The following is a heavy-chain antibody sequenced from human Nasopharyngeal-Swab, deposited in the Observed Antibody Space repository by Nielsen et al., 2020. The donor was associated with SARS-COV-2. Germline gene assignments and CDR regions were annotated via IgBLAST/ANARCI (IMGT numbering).Heavy chain of an antibody. J-gene: IGHJ4*02. CDR1: GFTFSSYA. D-gene: IGHD6-19*01. CDR2: ISGSGGST. CDR3: AKDRGWTYSSGWNYFDY. Sequence: GESLKISCAASGFTFSSYAMSWVRQAPGKGLEWVSAISGSGGSTYYADSVKGRFTVSRDNSKNTLYLQMNSLRAEDTAVCYCAKDRGWTYSSGWNYFDYWGQGTLVTVSS. V-gene: IGHV3-23*01.